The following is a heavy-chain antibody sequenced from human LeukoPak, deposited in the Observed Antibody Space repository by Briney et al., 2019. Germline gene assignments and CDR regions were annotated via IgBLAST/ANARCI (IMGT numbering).Heavy chain of an antibody. J-gene: IGHJ5*02. D-gene: IGHD1-26*01. CDR1: GFTFSSYW. Sequence: PGGSLRLSCAASGFTFSSYWMPWVRQAPGKGLVWVSRINSDGSSTSYADSVKGRFTISGDNAKNTLYLQMNSLRAEDTAVYYCARDYLARTYSGSSLDWFDPWGQGTLVTVSS. CDR3: ARDYLARTYSGSSLDWFDP. CDR2: INSDGSST. V-gene: IGHV3-74*01.